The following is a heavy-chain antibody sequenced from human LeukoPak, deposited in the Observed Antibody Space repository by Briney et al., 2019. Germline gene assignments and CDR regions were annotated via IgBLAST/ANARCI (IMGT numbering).Heavy chain of an antibody. CDR1: GGSISSSSYY. D-gene: IGHD2-2*01. V-gene: IGHV4-39*07. CDR2: IYYSGST. Sequence: SETLSLTCTVSGGSISSSSYYWGWIRQPPGKGLEWIGSIYYSGSTYYNPSLKSRVTISVDTSKNQFSLKLSSVTAADTAVYYCARGVVPAALYYYYGMDVWGQGTTATVSS. CDR3: ARGVVPAALYYYYGMDV. J-gene: IGHJ6*02.